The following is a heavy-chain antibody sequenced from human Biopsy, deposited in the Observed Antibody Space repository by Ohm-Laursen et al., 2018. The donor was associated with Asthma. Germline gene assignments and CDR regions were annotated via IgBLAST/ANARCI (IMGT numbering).Heavy chain of an antibody. CDR2: IKKDGSET. J-gene: IGHJ4*02. V-gene: IGHV3-7*01. Sequence: SLRLSCAASGFTFNSYWMSWVRQAPGKGLEWVANIKKDGSETYYVDSVKGRFTISRDNAKNSLYLQMNSLRAEDTAVYYCARQVKSTVFGVSYKKFDYWGQGTLVTVSS. CDR1: GFTFNSYW. CDR3: ARQVKSTVFGVSYKKFDY. D-gene: IGHD3-3*01.